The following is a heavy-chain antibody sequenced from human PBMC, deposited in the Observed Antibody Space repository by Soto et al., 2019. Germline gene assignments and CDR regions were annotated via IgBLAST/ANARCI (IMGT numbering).Heavy chain of an antibody. J-gene: IGHJ4*02. V-gene: IGHV3-21*01. CDR3: ARDRTVVVPRDAFDI. CDR1: GFTFSSYS. Sequence: GSLRLSCAASGFTFSSYSMNWVRQAPGKGLEWVSSISSSSSYIYYAGSVKGRFTISRDNAKNSLYLQMNSLRAEDTAVYYCARDRTVVVPRDAFDIWGQGTLVTVSS. D-gene: IGHD3-22*01. CDR2: ISSSSSYI.